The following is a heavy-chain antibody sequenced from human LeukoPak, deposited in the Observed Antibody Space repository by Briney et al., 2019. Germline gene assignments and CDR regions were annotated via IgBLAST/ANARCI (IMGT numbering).Heavy chain of an antibody. CDR3: ATDPAVAGTDFDY. CDR1: GYTLTELS. Sequence: GSVKVSCKVSGYTLTELSMHWVRQAPGKGLEWMGGFDPEDGGTIYAQKFQGRVTMTEDTSTDTAYMELSSLRSEDTAVYYCATDPAVAGTDFDYWGQGTLVTVSS. D-gene: IGHD6-19*01. V-gene: IGHV1-24*01. J-gene: IGHJ4*02. CDR2: FDPEDGGT.